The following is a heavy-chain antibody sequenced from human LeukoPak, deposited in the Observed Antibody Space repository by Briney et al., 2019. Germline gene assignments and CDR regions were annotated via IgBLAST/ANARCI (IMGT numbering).Heavy chain of an antibody. CDR2: ISDGGAAT. D-gene: IGHD2-2*01. CDR3: AKALNVLVPSTSRWFDP. CDR1: GLTFSNYA. J-gene: IGHJ5*02. Sequence: GGSLRLSCAASGLTFSNYAMTWVRQAPGKGLEWVSTISDGGAATYYADSVKGRFTISRDNSKNTLSLQMNSLRAEDTAVYYCAKALNVLVPSTSRWFDPWGQGTLVTVSS. V-gene: IGHV3-23*01.